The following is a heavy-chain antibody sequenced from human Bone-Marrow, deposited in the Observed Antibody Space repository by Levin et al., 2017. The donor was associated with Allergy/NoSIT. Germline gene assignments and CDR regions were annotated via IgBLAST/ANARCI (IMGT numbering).Heavy chain of an antibody. CDR1: GGSISSGSYY. CDR2: IHSSGTT. J-gene: IGHJ6*03. V-gene: IGHV4-61*02. Sequence: PSETLSLTCSVSGGSISSGSYYWTWIRQPAGKGLEWIGRIHSSGTTNYSSSFKSRVTISLDTSKNQFSLKVNSVTAADTAVYYWARAGEELLQPIYDYYFMDVWGKGTTVTVSS. D-gene: IGHD3-10*01. CDR3: ARAGEELLQPIYDYYFMDV.